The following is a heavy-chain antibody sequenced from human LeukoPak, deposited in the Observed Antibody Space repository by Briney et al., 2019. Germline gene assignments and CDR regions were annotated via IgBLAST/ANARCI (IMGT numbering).Heavy chain of an antibody. J-gene: IGHJ4*02. V-gene: IGHV4-4*07. Sequence: SETLSLTCTVSGGSISSYYWSWIRQPAGKGLEWIGRIYTSGSTNYNPSLKSRVTMSVDTSKNQFSLKLSSVTAADTAVYYCARGYSSSWSRDFDYWGQGTLVTVSS. CDR3: ARGYSSSWSRDFDY. CDR1: GGSISSYY. D-gene: IGHD6-13*01. CDR2: IYTSGST.